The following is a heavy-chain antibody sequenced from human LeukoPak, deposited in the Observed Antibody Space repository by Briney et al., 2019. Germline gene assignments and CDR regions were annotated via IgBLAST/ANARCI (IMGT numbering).Heavy chain of an antibody. V-gene: IGHV1-2*07. D-gene: IGHD3-10*01. CDR1: GYTFTGYY. Sequence: ASVKVSCKASGYTFTGYYMHWVRQAPGQGLEGMGWINPNIGCTNYAHKFQVRVTMTRDTSISTAYMELSRLRSDDTAVYYCARTPRITMVRGVSWGAFDIWGQGTMVTVSS. J-gene: IGHJ3*02. CDR2: INPNIGCT. CDR3: ARTPRITMVRGVSWGAFDI.